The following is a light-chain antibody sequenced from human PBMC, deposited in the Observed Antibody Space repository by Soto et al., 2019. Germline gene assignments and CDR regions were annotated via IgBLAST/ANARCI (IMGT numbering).Light chain of an antibody. J-gene: IGLJ1*01. V-gene: IGLV2-8*01. Sequence: QSALTQSPSASGSPGQSVTISCTGTSSDVGGYNYVSWYQQHPGKAPKLMIYEVSKRPSGVPDRFSGSKSGNTASLTVSGLQAEDEADYYCSSYAGSNTSYVFGTGTKLIVL. CDR1: SSDVGGYNY. CDR2: EVS. CDR3: SSYAGSNTSYV.